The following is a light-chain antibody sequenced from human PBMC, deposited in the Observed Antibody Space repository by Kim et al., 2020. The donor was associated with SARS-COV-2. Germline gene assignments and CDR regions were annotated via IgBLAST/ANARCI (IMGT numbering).Light chain of an antibody. CDR3: QKYDSATWT. CDR2: AAS. V-gene: IGKV1-27*01. CDR1: QGISSS. Sequence: IQMTQSPSSLSASVGDRVTITCRASQGISSSLAWYQQNPGKAPKLLIYAASALQSGVPSRFSGSGSGTDFTLTISSLQPEDVATYYCQKYDSATWTFGQGTKVEIK. J-gene: IGKJ1*01.